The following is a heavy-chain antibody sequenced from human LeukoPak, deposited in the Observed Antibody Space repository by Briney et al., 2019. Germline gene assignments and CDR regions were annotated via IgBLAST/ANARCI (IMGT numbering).Heavy chain of an antibody. Sequence: SETLSLTCTVSGGSVSSDSYYWVWVRQPPGKGLEWTGSINYSGTTFYSSSLKSRITLSMDASKNQFSLRLTSVPAADTAVYYCARLGTYSGNLFDNWGQGTLVTVSS. CDR3: ARLGTYSGNLFDN. J-gene: IGHJ4*02. CDR1: GGSVSSDSYY. CDR2: INYSGTT. D-gene: IGHD1-26*01. V-gene: IGHV4-39*01.